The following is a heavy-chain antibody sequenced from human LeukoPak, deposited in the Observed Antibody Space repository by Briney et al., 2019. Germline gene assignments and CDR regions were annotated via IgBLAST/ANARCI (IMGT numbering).Heavy chain of an antibody. D-gene: IGHD3-16*02. J-gene: IGHJ4*02. CDR2: INTNTGNP. CDR1: GYTFTSYA. CDR3: ALSYDYVWGSYRLYYFDY. Sequence: AASVKVSCKASGYTFTSYAMNWVRQAPGQGLEWMGWINTNTGNPTYAQGFTGRFVFSLDTSVSTAYLQISSLKAEDTAVYYCALSYDYVWGSYRLYYFDYWGQGTLVTVSS. V-gene: IGHV7-4-1*02.